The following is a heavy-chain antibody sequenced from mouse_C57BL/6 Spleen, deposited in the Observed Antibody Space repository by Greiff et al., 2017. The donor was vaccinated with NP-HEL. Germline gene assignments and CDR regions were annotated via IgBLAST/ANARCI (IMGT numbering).Heavy chain of an antibody. V-gene: IGHV1-50*01. CDR2: IDPSASYT. Sequence: VQLQQPGAELVKPGASVKLSCKASGYTFTSYWMQWVKQRPGQGLEWIGEIDPSASYTNSNHKFKGRATLTVDTSTSTAYRQLRSLTSEDSAVNDSARSTYGSSPGWFAYWGQGTLVTVSA. D-gene: IGHD1-1*01. CDR3: ARSTYGSSPGWFAY. CDR1: GYTFTSYW. J-gene: IGHJ3*01.